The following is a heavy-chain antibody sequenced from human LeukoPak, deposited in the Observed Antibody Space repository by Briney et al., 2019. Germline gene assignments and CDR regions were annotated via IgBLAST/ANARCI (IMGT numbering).Heavy chain of an antibody. CDR2: IYTSGST. CDR1: GGSLSSYY. V-gene: IGHV4-4*07. Sequence: SETLSLTCTVSGGSLSSYYWSWIRQPAGKGLEWIGRIYTSGSTNYNPSLKSRVTISVDTSKSQFSLKLRSVTAADTAVYYCARYSSSWYNWFDPWGQGTLVTVSS. CDR3: ARYSSSWYNWFDP. D-gene: IGHD6-13*01. J-gene: IGHJ5*02.